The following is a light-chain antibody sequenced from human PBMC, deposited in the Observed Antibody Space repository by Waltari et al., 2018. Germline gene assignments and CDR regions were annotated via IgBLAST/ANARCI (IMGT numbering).Light chain of an antibody. CDR2: QDR. CDR3: QAWDSSTVV. V-gene: IGLV3-1*01. J-gene: IGLJ2*01. Sequence: SYELTPPPSVSVSPGQTASITCSGLGDKYACWYQQKPGQSPVRVMFQDRKRPSGIPVLVSCSNSGNAATLTISGTQATDEADYYCQAWDSSTVVFGGGTKLTVL. CDR1: GDKY.